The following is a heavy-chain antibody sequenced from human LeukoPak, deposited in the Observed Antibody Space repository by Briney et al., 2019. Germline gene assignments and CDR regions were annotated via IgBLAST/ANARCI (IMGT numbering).Heavy chain of an antibody. Sequence: SETLSLTCAVYGGSFSGYYWSWIRQPPAKGLEWIGEINHSGSTNYNPSLTSRVTISVDTSKNQFSLKLSSVTAADTAVYYCARGRRIAARPGFDYWGQGTLVTVSS. CDR1: GGSFSGYY. V-gene: IGHV4-34*01. J-gene: IGHJ4*02. CDR3: ARGRRIAARPGFDY. CDR2: INHSGST. D-gene: IGHD6-6*01.